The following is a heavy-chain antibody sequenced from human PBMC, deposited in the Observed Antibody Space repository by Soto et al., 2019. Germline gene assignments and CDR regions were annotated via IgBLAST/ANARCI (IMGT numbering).Heavy chain of an antibody. D-gene: IGHD6-13*01. V-gene: IGHV1-69*01. CDR3: ARASVQQQLVPVYYFDY. J-gene: IGHJ4*02. Sequence: QVQLVQSGAEVKKPGSSVKVSCKASGGTFSSYAISWVRQAPGQGLEWMGGIIPIFGTANYAQKFQGRVTITADEYTSTAYMELSSMRSEDTAVYYCARASVQQQLVPVYYFDYWGQGTLVTVSS. CDR1: GGTFSSYA. CDR2: IIPIFGTA.